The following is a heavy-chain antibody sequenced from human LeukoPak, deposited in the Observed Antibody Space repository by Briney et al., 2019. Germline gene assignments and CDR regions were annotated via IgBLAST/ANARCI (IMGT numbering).Heavy chain of an antibody. Sequence: ASVKVSCKASGYTFTSYDINWVRQATGQGLEWMGWTNPNSGNTGYAQKFQGRVTMTRNTSISTAYMELSSLRSEDTAVYYCARGLRVAMLVWGYYYYMDVWGKGTTVTISS. CDR2: TNPNSGNT. V-gene: IGHV1-8*01. D-gene: IGHD3-22*01. J-gene: IGHJ6*03. CDR3: ARGLRVAMLVWGYYYYMDV. CDR1: GYTFTSYD.